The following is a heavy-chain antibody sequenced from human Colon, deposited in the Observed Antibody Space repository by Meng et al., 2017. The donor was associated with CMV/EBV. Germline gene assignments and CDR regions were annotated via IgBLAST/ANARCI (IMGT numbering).Heavy chain of an antibody. CDR2: ISSSSSYI. J-gene: IGHJ4*02. CDR1: GFTFSSYS. CDR3: VARISAAGETDFDY. V-gene: IGHV3-21*01. Sequence: SGFTFSSYSMNWVRQAPGKGLEWVSSISSSSSYIYYADSVKGRFTISRDNAKNSLYLQMNSLRAEDTAVYYCVARISAAGETDFDYWGQGTLVTVSS. D-gene: IGHD6-13*01.